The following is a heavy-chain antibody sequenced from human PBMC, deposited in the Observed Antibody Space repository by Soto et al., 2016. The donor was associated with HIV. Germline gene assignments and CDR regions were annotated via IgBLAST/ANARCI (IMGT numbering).Heavy chain of an antibody. J-gene: IGHJ4*02. CDR3: ARSICSGGSCYFDY. CDR2: ISSSSSYI. Sequence: AASGFTFSSYSMNWVRQAPGKGLEWVSSISSSSSYIYYADSVKGRFTISRDNAKNSLYLQMNSLRAEDTAVYYCARSICSGGSCYFDYWGQGTLVTVSS. CDR1: GFTFSSYS. V-gene: IGHV3-21*01. D-gene: IGHD2-15*01.